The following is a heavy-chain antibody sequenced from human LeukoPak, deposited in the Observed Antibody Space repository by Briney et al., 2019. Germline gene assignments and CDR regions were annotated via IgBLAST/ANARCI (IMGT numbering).Heavy chain of an antibody. CDR3: ASDMGQYYDSSGYYSWYFDL. J-gene: IGHJ2*01. V-gene: IGHV4-59*11. CDR1: GGSISSHY. D-gene: IGHD3-22*01. Sequence: SETLSLTCTFSGGSISSHYWSWIRQPPGKGLEWIGHVDNSGSTNYNPSLRSRVTISLDTSKNQFSLKVNTVTAADTAVYYCASDMGQYYDSSGYYSWYFDLWGRGTLVAVSS. CDR2: VDNSGST.